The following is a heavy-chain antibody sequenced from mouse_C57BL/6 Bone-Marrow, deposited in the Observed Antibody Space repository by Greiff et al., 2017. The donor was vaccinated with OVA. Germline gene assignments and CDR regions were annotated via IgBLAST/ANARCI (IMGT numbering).Heavy chain of an antibody. CDR2: SRNKANDYTT. CDR1: GFTFSDFY. D-gene: IGHD3-2*02. J-gene: IGHJ3*01. V-gene: IGHV7-1*01. CDR3: ARDGDSSGYEFAY. Sequence: EVHLVESGGGLVQSGRSLRLSCATSGFTFSDFYMEWVRQAPGKGLEWIAASRNKANDYTTEYSASVKGRFIVSRDTSQSILYLQMNALRAEDTAIYYCARDGDSSGYEFAYWGQGTLVTVSA.